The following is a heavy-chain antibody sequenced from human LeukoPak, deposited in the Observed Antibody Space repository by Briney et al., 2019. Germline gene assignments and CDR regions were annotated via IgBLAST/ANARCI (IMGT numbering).Heavy chain of an antibody. D-gene: IGHD3-10*01. CDR1: GFTFSSYA. Sequence: GGSLRLSCAASGFTFSSYAIHWVRQAPGKGLEWVAFISYDGSSKSYADSVKGRFTISRDNSKNTLYLQMNSLRVEDAAVYYCAREYDDSGSDSGNFDYWGQGTLVTVSS. CDR3: AREYDDSGSDSGNFDY. CDR2: ISYDGSSK. J-gene: IGHJ4*02. V-gene: IGHV3-30-3*01.